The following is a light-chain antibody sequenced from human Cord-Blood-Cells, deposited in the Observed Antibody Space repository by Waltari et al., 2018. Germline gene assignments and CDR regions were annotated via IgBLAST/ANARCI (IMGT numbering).Light chain of an antibody. J-gene: IGKJ2*03. Sequence: DIALTQSPGTLSLSLGARATLSCRASQSVSSSYLAWYQQNPGQAPRLLIYGASSRATGIPDRFSGSGSGTDFTLTISRLEPEDFAVYYCQQYGSSPYSFGQGTKLEIK. V-gene: IGKV3-20*01. CDR3: QQYGSSPYS. CDR1: QSVSSSY. CDR2: GAS.